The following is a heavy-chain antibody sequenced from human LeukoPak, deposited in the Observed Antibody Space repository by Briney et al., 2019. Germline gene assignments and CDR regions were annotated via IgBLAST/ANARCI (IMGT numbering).Heavy chain of an antibody. CDR3: VRDRVVRDFWSGYYYYGMDV. CDR1: GGSISSYY. D-gene: IGHD3-3*01. CDR2: IYYSGGT. V-gene: IGHV4-59*01. Sequence: SETLSLTCTVSGGSISSYYWSWIRQPPGKGLEWIGYIYYSGGTNYNPSLKSRVTISVDTSKNQFSLKLSSVTAADTAVYYCVRDRVVRDFWSGYYYYGMDVWGQGTTVTVSS. J-gene: IGHJ6*02.